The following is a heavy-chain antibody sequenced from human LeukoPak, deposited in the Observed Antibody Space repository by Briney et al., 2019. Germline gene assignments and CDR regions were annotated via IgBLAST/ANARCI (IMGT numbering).Heavy chain of an antibody. CDR2: IIPIFGTA. J-gene: IGHJ6*04. D-gene: IGHD5-18*01. CDR1: GGTFSSYA. Sequence: SVKVSCKASGGTFSSYAISWVRQAPGQGLEWMGGIIPIFGTANYAQKFQGRVTITADESTSTAYMELSSLRSEDTAVYYCASLGYSYGPTLYGMDVWGKGATVTVSS. CDR3: ASLGYSYGPTLYGMDV. V-gene: IGHV1-69*01.